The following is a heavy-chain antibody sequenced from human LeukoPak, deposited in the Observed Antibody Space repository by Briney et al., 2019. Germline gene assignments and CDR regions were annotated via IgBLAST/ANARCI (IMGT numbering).Heavy chain of an antibody. D-gene: IGHD2/OR15-2a*01. CDR3: AIEARPFRPLDY. CDR2: GNLPGST. CDR1: GGSITSTNY. J-gene: IGHJ4*02. Sequence: SGTLCLTCGVSGGSITSTNYWTWVRQPPRKGLEWIGDGNLPGSTNYNPSLMGRVAISVDISENQISLQLTSLTAADTAVNYCAIEARPFRPLDYSGQGNLVTVSS. V-gene: IGHV4-4*02.